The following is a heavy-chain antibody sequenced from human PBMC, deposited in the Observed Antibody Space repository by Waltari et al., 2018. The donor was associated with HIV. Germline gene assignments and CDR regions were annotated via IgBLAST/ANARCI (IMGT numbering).Heavy chain of an antibody. CDR3: ARGYNWNVRSLGYFDY. D-gene: IGHD1-1*01. V-gene: IGHV3-30*09. CDR1: GFTFNSYA. J-gene: IGHJ4*02. CDR2: ISYDGTYK. Sequence: LVESGGGVVQPGRSLRLSCAASGFTFNSYAIYWVRQAPGKGVEWVAGISYDGTYKYYADSVKGRFAISRDNSKNTLYLQMNSLTNEDTAVFYCARGYNWNVRSLGYFDYWGQGTLVTVSS.